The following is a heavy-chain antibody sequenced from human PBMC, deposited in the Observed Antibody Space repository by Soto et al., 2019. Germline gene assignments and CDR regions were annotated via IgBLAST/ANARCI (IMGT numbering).Heavy chain of an antibody. CDR1: GYSFTNYW. J-gene: IGHJ4*02. V-gene: IGHV5-51*01. CDR3: ARRYYFSGSPFDY. Sequence: GESLKISGEGCGYSFTNYWSCWVRQQPGQGLEWMGVIYPSDSDTRYGPSFQGQVTISADKSISTAYLQWSSLKASDTAMYYCARRYYFSGSPFDYWGQGTLVTVSS. CDR2: IYPSDSDT. D-gene: IGHD3-10*01.